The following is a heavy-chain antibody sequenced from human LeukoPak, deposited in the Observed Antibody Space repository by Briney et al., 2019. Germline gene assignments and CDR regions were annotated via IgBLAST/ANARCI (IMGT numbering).Heavy chain of an antibody. Sequence: GASLKISFKGSGSSFTSYWIGWVRPMPGKGLEWMGIIYPGDSDTRYSPSFQGQVTISADKSISTAYLQWSSLQASDTAMYYCARHDYGEYCFDYWGQGTLVTVSS. D-gene: IGHD4-17*01. CDR1: GSSFTSYW. CDR2: IYPGDSDT. V-gene: IGHV5-51*01. CDR3: ARHDYGEYCFDY. J-gene: IGHJ4*02.